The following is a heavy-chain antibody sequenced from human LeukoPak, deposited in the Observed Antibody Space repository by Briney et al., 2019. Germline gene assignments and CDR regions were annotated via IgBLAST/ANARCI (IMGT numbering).Heavy chain of an antibody. V-gene: IGHV3-74*01. CDR2: LNGDGSSI. Sequence: GGSLRLSCAASGFTFRNYWMLWVRQVPGKGLVWVSHLNGDGSSITYADSVKGRFTISRDNAKSTLYLQMNSLRAEDTAVYYCARDRGYSPDVWGQGTTVTVSS. J-gene: IGHJ6*02. D-gene: IGHD5-18*01. CDR1: GFTFRNYW. CDR3: ARDRGYSPDV.